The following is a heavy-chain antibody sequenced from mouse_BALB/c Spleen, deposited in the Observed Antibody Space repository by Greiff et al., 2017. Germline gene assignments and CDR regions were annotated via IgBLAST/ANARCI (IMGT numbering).Heavy chain of an antibody. CDR1: GFTFSSFG. J-gene: IGHJ4*01. Sequence: EVQRVESGGGLVQPGGSRKLSCAASGFTFSSFGMHWVRQAPEKGLEWVAYISSGSSTIYYADTVKGRFTISRDNPKNTLFLQMTSLRSEDTAMYYCARYDFRYYAMDYWGQGTSVTVSS. CDR2: ISSGSSTI. V-gene: IGHV5-17*02. D-gene: IGHD2-4*01. CDR3: ARYDFRYYAMDY.